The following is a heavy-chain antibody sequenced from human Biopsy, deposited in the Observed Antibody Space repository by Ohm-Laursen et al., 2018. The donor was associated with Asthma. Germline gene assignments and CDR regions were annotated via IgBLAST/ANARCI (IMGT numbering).Heavy chain of an antibody. CDR1: GGTSSTFT. CDR2: ILPILGTS. D-gene: IGHD1-26*01. J-gene: IGHJ4*02. CDR3: ATPPVGSISYFDS. V-gene: IGHV1-69*01. Sequence: GSSVKVSCKASGGTSSTFTITWVRQAPGQALEWMGGILPILGTSNYAQKFQGRVTITADESTRTAYMELSSLRSEDTAVYYCATPPVGSISYFDSWGQGTLVTVSS.